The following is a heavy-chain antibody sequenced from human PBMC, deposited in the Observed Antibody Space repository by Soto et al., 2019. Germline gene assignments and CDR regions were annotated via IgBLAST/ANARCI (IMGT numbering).Heavy chain of an antibody. CDR3: VRGGYCSSTSCYDS. CDR2: INTDGSST. J-gene: IGHJ4*02. V-gene: IGHV3-74*01. D-gene: IGHD2-2*01. CDR1: GFTFSSYW. Sequence: EVQLVESGGGLVQPGGSRRLSCAASGFTFSSYWMHWVRQPPGKGLVWVSRINTDGSSTAYVDSVKGRFTISRDNAKNTLYLQMHSLRVEDTAVYYCVRGGYCSSTSCYDSWGQGALVTVSS.